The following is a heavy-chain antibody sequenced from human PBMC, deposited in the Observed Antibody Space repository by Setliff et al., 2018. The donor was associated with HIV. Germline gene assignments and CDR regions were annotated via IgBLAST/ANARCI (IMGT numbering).Heavy chain of an antibody. CDR3: AKEGTSGWVLIDY. D-gene: IGHD2-2*01. CDR2: ISRTSSNI. J-gene: IGHJ4*02. Sequence: PGGSLRLSCAASGFTFSNYMMNWVRQAPGKGLEWVSSISRTSSNIYYTDSVKGRFTISRDKSTNTLYLQMNSLRLEDTAVYYCAKEGTSGWVLIDYWGQGTLVTVSS. V-gene: IGHV3-21*01. CDR1: GFTFSNYM.